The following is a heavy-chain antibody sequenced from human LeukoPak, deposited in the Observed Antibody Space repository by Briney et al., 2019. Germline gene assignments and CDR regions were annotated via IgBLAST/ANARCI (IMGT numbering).Heavy chain of an antibody. D-gene: IGHD2-2*01. V-gene: IGHV3-21*01. CDR3: ARDPLRSLVVPAARGYYMDV. CDR2: ISSSSSYI. CDR1: GFTFSSYS. Sequence: GGSLRLSCAASGFTFSSYSMNWVRQAPGKGLEWVSSISSSSSYIYYADSVKGRFTISRDNAKNSLYLQMNSLRAEDTAVYYCARDPLRSLVVPAARGYYMDVWGKGTTVTVSS. J-gene: IGHJ6*03.